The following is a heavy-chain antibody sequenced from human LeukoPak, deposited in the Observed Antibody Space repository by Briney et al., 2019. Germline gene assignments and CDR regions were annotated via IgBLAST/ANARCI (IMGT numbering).Heavy chain of an antibody. V-gene: IGHV1-18*01. J-gene: IGHJ6*02. CDR2: ISAYNGNT. Sequence: GASVKVTCKASGYTFTSYGISWVRQAPGQGLEWMGWISAYNGNTNYAQKLQGRVTMTTDTSTSTAYMELRSLRSDDTAVYYCARDVVVGATPWSHYYGMDVWGQGTTVTVSS. CDR1: GYTFTSYG. D-gene: IGHD1-26*01. CDR3: ARDVVVGATPWSHYYGMDV.